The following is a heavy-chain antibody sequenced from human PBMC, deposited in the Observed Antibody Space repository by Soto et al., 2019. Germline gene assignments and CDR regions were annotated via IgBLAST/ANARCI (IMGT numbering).Heavy chain of an antibody. CDR3: ARFVRSCSATTCSTRAGV. CDR1: GGFVNSDTHS. V-gene: IGHV4-61*01. CDR2: IYSGGST. Sequence: SETLSLTCTVSGGFVNSDTHSWSWIRQTPGKRLEWIGFIYSGGSTKNPSLRSRVTMSVDTSKNQFSLKLRSVIVADTAVYHCARFVRSCSATTCSTRAGVWGQGITVTVSS. J-gene: IGHJ6*02. D-gene: IGHD2-2*01.